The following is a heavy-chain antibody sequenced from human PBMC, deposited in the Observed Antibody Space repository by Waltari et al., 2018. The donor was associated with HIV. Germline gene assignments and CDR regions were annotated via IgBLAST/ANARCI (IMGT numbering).Heavy chain of an antibody. CDR2: IWYEGTNK. D-gene: IGHD2-15*01. CDR1: GFTFSSYG. J-gene: IGHJ6*02. Sequence: QVQLVESGGGVVQPGRSLRLSCAASGFTFSSYGMHWVRQAPGKGVEWGEVIWYEGTNKYYADSVKGRFTISRDNSKNTLYLQMNSLSAEDTAVYYCARDRSEGGGYYYYGLDVWGQGTTGTVSS. V-gene: IGHV3-33*01. CDR3: ARDRSEGGGYYYYGLDV.